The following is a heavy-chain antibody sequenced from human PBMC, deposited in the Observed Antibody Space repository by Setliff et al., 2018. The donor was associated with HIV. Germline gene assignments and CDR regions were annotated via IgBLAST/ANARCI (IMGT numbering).Heavy chain of an antibody. V-gene: IGHV3-7*01. Sequence: GGSLRLSCAASGFTFGSYWMSWVRQAPGKGLEWVANIKQDGSEKYYVDSVKGRFTISRDNAKNSLYLQMNSLRAEDTAVYYRARDPYPYADYGDWYFDLWGRGTLVTVSS. CDR2: IKQDGSEK. J-gene: IGHJ2*01. CDR3: ARDPYPYADYGDWYFDL. D-gene: IGHD4-17*01. CDR1: GFTFGSYW.